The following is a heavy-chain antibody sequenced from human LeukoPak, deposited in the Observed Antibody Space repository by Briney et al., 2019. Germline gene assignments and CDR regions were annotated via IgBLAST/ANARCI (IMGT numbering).Heavy chain of an antibody. CDR3: ARVSGGDIVVVVAATLENWFDP. V-gene: IGHV1-18*04. D-gene: IGHD2-15*01. CDR2: ISAYNGNT. CDR1: GYTFTSYG. J-gene: IGHJ5*02. Sequence: ASVKVSCKASGYTFTSYGISWVRQAPGQGLEWMGWISAYNGNTNYAQKLQGRVTMTTETSTSTAYMELRSLRSDDTAVYYCARVSGGDIVVVVAATLENWFDPWGQGTLVTVSS.